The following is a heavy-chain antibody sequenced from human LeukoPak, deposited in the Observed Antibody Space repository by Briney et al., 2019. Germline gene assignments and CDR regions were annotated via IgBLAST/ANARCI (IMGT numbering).Heavy chain of an antibody. Sequence: SETLSLTCTVSGGSISSGGYYWSWIRQPPGKGLEWIGYIYYSGSPYYNPSLKSRVTISVDTSKNQFSLKLSSVTAADTAVYYCARGRRSGYYDFWSGYSDYWGQGTLVTVSS. CDR1: GGSISSGGYY. J-gene: IGHJ4*02. V-gene: IGHV4-31*03. CDR3: ARGRRSGYYDFWSGYSDY. D-gene: IGHD3-3*01. CDR2: IYYSGSP.